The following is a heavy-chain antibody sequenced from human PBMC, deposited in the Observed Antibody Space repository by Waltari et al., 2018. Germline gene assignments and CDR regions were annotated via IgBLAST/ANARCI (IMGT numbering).Heavy chain of an antibody. Sequence: EVQLVESGGGLVQPGGSLRLSCAASGFTFSSYWMHWVRQAPGEGLVGVSGINRDGMSTSYGDSVKGRFTISRDNAKNTLYLQMNSLRAEDTAVYYCARVGGYYDSSSYYYYWGQGTLVTVAS. CDR1: GFTFSSYW. D-gene: IGHD3-22*01. CDR3: ARVGGYYDSSSYYYY. V-gene: IGHV3-74*01. J-gene: IGHJ4*02. CDR2: INRDGMST.